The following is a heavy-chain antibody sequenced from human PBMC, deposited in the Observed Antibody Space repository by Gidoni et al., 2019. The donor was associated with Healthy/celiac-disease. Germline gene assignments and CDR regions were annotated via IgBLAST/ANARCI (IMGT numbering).Heavy chain of an antibody. CDR3: ARLYTGRDSSGYYLYHFDY. J-gene: IGHJ4*02. Sequence: QVQLQESGPGLVKPSGTLSLTCAVSGGSISSSNWWSWVRQPPGKGLEWIGEIYHSGSTNYNPSLKSRVTISVDKSKNQFSLKLSSVTAADTAVYYCARLYTGRDSSGYYLYHFDYWGQGTLVTVSS. CDR1: GGSISSSNW. CDR2: IYHSGST. D-gene: IGHD3-22*01. V-gene: IGHV4-4*02.